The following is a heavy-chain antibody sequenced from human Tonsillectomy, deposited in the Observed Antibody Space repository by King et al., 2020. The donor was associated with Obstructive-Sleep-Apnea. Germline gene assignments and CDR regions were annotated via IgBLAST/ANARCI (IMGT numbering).Heavy chain of an antibody. CDR3: ARPRDGDRDAFEI. D-gene: IGHD3-3*01. J-gene: IGHJ3*02. CDR2: IDRSDSYT. V-gene: IGHV5-10-1*03. Sequence: VQLVESGAEVKKPGESLRISCKGSGYSWISWVRQMPGKGLEWMGTIDRSDSYTIYRPSFRGHVTISADKSISTAYLQWSSLKASDTAMYYCARPRDGDRDAFEIWGQGTMVTVSS. CDR1: GYSW.